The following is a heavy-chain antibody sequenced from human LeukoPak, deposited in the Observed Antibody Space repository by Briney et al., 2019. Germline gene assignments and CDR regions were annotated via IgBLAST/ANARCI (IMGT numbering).Heavy chain of an antibody. V-gene: IGHV3-9*01. CDR2: ISWNSGDI. Sequence: GGSLRLSCAASGFTFDDYAMHWVRQAPGKGLEWVSGISWNSGDIGYADSVKGRFTISRDNSRNTLYLQMNSLRAEDTAVYYCAKDQLNRFCSGGSCSITHDYWGQGTLVTVSS. D-gene: IGHD2-15*01. CDR3: AKDQLNRFCSGGSCSITHDY. CDR1: GFTFDDYA. J-gene: IGHJ4*02.